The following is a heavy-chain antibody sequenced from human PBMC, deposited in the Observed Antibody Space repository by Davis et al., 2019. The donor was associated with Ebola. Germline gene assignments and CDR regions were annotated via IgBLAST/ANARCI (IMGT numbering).Heavy chain of an antibody. J-gene: IGHJ6*02. CDR3: ARVPVGYYYYGMDV. V-gene: IGHV3-7*01. D-gene: IGHD1-26*01. CDR1: GFTFSSYW. Sequence: GESLKISCAASGFTFSSYWMSWVRQAPGKGLEWVANIKQDGSEKYYVDSVKGRFTISRDNAKNSLYLQMNSLRAEDTAVYYCARVPVGYYYYGMDVWGQGTTVTVSS. CDR2: IKQDGSEK.